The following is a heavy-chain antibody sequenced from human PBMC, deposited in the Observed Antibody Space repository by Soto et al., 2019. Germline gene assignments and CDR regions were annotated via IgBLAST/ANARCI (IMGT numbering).Heavy chain of an antibody. CDR3: ARDRSEYGGYDF. CDR2: ISSSGNYI. Sequence: EVQLVQSGGGLVKPGGSLRLSCAASGFTFSIYSMNWVRQAPGKGLEWVSSISSSGNYIYDADSMKGRFTVSRDNAKNSLYLQMNRLRAEDTAVYYCARDRSEYGGYDFWGQGDLVTVSS. CDR1: GFTFSIYS. J-gene: IGHJ4*02. D-gene: IGHD4-17*01. V-gene: IGHV3-21*01.